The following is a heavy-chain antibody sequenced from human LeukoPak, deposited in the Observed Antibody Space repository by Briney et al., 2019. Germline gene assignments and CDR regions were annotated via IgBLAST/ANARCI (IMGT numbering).Heavy chain of an antibody. J-gene: IGHJ4*02. D-gene: IGHD2-15*01. CDR1: GFTFSRYA. V-gene: IGHV3-23*01. CDR2: ISGSGGST. CDR3: AKHVGVVAATSYYFDY. Sequence: GGSLRLSCAASGFTFSRYAMSWVRQAPGKGLEWVSAISGSGGSTYYADSVKGRFTISRDNSKNTLYLQMNSLRAEDTAVYYCAKHVGVVAATSYYFDYWGQGTLVTVSS.